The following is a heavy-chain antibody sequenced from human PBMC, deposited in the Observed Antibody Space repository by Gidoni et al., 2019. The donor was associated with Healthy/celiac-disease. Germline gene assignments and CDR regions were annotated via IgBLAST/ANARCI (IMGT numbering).Heavy chain of an antibody. CDR1: GLTFSGSA. CDR2: IRREANSYAT. V-gene: IGHV3-73*02. Sequence: EVQLVESGGGLVQPGGHMNLSCAASGLTFSGSAMHWVRQASGKGLEWVGCIRREANSYATAYAASVKGRFTISRDDSKNTAYLQMNSRKTEDTAVYYCTRQDGTVTTAYWGQGTLVTVSS. J-gene: IGHJ4*02. CDR3: TRQDGTVTTAY. D-gene: IGHD4-17*01.